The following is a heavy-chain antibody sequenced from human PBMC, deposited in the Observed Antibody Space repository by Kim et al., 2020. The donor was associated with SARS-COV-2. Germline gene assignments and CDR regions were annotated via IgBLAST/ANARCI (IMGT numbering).Heavy chain of an antibody. J-gene: IGHJ4*02. CDR3: ARSIAAAAPFDY. Sequence: NYNPSLKSRVTISVDTSKNQFSLKLSSVTAADTAVYYCARSIAAAAPFDYWGQGTLVTVSS. V-gene: IGHV4-34*01. D-gene: IGHD6-13*01.